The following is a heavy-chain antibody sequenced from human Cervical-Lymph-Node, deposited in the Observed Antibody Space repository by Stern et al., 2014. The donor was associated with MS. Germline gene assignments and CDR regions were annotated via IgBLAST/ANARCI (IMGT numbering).Heavy chain of an antibody. CDR1: GFSFYDYA. J-gene: IGHJ6*02. V-gene: IGHV3-9*01. Sequence: QLVGSGGGLVQPGGPLRLSCVTSGFSFYDYAMHCVQLAPGKGLEWVAGISSKGDSIGYADSVKGRFTISRDNAKNSLFLQMDSLRPEDSALYYCTKDKDEDYFYYYGLDVWGHGTAVTVSS. CDR2: ISSKGDSI. D-gene: IGHD2/OR15-2a*01. CDR3: TKDKDEDYFYYYGLDV.